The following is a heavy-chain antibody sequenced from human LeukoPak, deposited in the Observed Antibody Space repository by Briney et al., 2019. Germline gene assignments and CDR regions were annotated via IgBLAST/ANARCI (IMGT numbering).Heavy chain of an antibody. J-gene: IGHJ6*03. CDR1: GFTFSNYW. D-gene: IGHD1-26*01. CDR3: ARDPYSGSYGDYYYYYMDV. Sequence: GGSLRLSCAASGFTFSNYWMSWVRQAPGKGLEWVANIKQDGSEKYYVDSVKGRFTISRDNAKNLLYLQMNSLRAEDTAVYYCARDPYSGSYGDYYYYYMDVWGKGTTVTISS. V-gene: IGHV3-7*01. CDR2: IKQDGSEK.